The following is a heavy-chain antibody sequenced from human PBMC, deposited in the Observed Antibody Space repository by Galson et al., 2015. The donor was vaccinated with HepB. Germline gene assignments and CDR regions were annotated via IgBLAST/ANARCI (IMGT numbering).Heavy chain of an antibody. D-gene: IGHD1-26*01. CDR2: IRSKANSYAT. Sequence: SLRLSCAASGFTFSGSAMHWVRQASGKGLEWVGRIRSKANSYATAYAASVKGRFTISRDDSKNTAYLQMNSLKTEDTAVYYCTSPIVGATTSNYWGQGTLVTVSS. CDR1: GFTFSGSA. V-gene: IGHV3-73*01. CDR3: TSPIVGATTSNY. J-gene: IGHJ4*02.